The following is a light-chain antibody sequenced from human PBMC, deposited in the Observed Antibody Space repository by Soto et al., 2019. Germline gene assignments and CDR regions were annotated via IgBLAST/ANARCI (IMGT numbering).Light chain of an antibody. CDR2: TNS. Sequence: QSVLTQPPPVSGAPGQRVTISCTGSSSNTGAGFYLHWYQQLSGKAPKPLIYTNSNRPSGVPDRFSGSKSGTSASLAITGLQAEDEADYYCQSFDSSLRGYVFGTGTKVTVL. CDR3: QSFDSSLRGYV. V-gene: IGLV1-40*01. CDR1: SSNTGAGFY. J-gene: IGLJ1*01.